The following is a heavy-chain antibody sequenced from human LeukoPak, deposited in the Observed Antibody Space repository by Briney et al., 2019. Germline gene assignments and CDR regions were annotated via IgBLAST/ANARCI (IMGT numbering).Heavy chain of an antibody. J-gene: IGHJ4*02. CDR3: ARVSGSYYF. CDR2: IYYTGST. V-gene: IGHV4-39*07. Sequence: SETLSLTCTVSGGSISSSSYYWGWIRQPPGEGLEWIGSIYYTGSTYYNPSLKSRVTISVDTSKNEFSLTLSSVTAADTAVYYCARVSGSYYFWGQGTLVTVSS. CDR1: GGSISSSSYY. D-gene: IGHD1-26*01.